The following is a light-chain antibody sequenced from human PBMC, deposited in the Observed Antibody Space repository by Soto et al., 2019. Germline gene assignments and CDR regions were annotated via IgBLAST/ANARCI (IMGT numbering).Light chain of an antibody. J-gene: IGKJ1*01. V-gene: IGKV1-27*01. Sequence: DIQMTQSPSSLSASVGDRVTITCRASQVISDYLAWYQQKPGKLPSLLIYDASTLQSGVPSRFSGSRSGTDFTLTISSLQPEDVETYYCQKYNSDPWTFGQGTTVEIK. CDR2: DAS. CDR1: QVISDY. CDR3: QKYNSDPWT.